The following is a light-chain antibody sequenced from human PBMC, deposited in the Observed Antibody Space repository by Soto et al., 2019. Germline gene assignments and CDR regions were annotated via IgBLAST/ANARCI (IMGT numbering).Light chain of an antibody. CDR2: GAS. CDR1: QSISSSY. J-gene: IGKJ2*01. Sequence: EVVLTQSPGTLSLSPGERATPSCRASQSISSSYLAWYLQKPGQAPRLLIYGASIRATGIPDRFSGSGSGTDLTVTISRLEPEDFAICYCQQYGSSPYAFGQGTKLEI. CDR3: QQYGSSPYA. V-gene: IGKV3-20*01.